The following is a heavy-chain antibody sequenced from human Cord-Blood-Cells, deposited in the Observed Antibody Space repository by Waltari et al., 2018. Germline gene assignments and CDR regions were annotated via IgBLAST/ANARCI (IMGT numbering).Heavy chain of an antibody. CDR1: GYTFTSYG. CDR3: ARAPPYCTNGVCYDAFDI. J-gene: IGHJ3*02. V-gene: IGHV1-18*01. CDR2: ISAYNGNT. D-gene: IGHD2-8*01. Sequence: QVQLVQSGAEVKKPGASVKVSCKASGYTFTSYGISRVRQAPGQGLEWMGWISAYNGNTNYAQKLQGRVTMTTDTSTSTAYMELRSLRSDDTAVYYCARAPPYCTNGVCYDAFDIWGQGTMVTVSS.